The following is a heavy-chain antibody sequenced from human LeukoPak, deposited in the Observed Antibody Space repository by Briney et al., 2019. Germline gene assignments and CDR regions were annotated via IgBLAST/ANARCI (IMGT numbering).Heavy chain of an antibody. V-gene: IGHV3-48*03. CDR2: ISGSGSTV. Sequence: GGSLRLSCVVSGFTFRSYEMNWVRQAPGKGLEWVSYISGSGSTVYYADSVKGRFTISRDNAKSSLYLQVNSLTADDTAFYYCARYYYDSSGSYFDYWGQGTLVTVSS. CDR1: GFTFRSYE. CDR3: ARYYYDSSGSYFDY. D-gene: IGHD3-22*01. J-gene: IGHJ4*02.